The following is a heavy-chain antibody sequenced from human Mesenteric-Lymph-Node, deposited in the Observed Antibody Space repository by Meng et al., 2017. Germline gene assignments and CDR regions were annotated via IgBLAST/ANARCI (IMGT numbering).Heavy chain of an antibody. CDR3: ASSGRTPRYYYYYGMDV. CDR2: ISSSSSYI. D-gene: IGHD6-19*01. J-gene: IGHJ6*02. V-gene: IGHV3-21*01. CDR1: GFTFSSYS. Sequence: GESLKISCAVSGFTFSSYSMNWVRQAPGKGLEWVSSISSSSSYIYYADSVKGRFTISRDNAKNSLYLQMNSLRAEDTAVYYCASSGRTPRYYYYYGMDVWGQGTTVTVSS.